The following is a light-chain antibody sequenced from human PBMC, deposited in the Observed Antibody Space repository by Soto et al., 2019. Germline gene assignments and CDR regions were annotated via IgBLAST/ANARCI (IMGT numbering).Light chain of an antibody. J-gene: IGKJ4*01. V-gene: IGKV3-11*01. CDR1: QSISSH. CDR3: QQRINWPLT. CDR2: GAS. Sequence: EIVLTQSPATLSLSPGERATLSCRASQSISSHLAWYQQKPGQAPRLLIYGASNRDTGIPARFSGRGSGTDFTLTISSLEPEDFAVYYCQQRINWPLTFGGGTKVEIK.